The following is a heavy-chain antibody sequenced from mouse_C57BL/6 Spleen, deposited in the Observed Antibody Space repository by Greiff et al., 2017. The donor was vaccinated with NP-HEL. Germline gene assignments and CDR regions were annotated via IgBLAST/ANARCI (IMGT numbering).Heavy chain of an antibody. V-gene: IGHV1-26*01. CDR2: INPNNGGT. D-gene: IGHD2-4*01. CDR3: AYDYDERDYAMDY. Sequence: EVQLQQSGPELVKPGASVKISCKASGYTFTDYYMNWVKQSHGKSLEWIGDINPNNGGTSYNQKFKGKATLTVDKSSSTAYMELRSLTSEDSAVYYCAYDYDERDYAMDYWGQGTSVTVSS. CDR1: GYTFTDYY. J-gene: IGHJ4*01.